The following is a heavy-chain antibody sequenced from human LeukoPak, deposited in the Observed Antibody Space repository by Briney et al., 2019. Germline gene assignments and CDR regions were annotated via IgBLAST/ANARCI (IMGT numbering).Heavy chain of an antibody. CDR2: INHSGST. CDR3: ARVCNWNPGTFDY. Sequence: SETLSLTCTVSGGSISSYYWSWIRQPPGKGLEWIGEINHSGSTNYNPSLKSRVTISVDTSKNQFSLKLSSVTAADTAVYYCARVCNWNPGTFDYWGQGTLVTVSS. V-gene: IGHV4-34*01. J-gene: IGHJ4*02. CDR1: GGSISSYY. D-gene: IGHD1-20*01.